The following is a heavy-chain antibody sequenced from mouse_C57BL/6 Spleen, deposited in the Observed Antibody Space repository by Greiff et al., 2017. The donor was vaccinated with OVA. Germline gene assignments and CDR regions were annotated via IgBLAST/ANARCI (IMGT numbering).Heavy chain of an antibody. CDR1: GFTFTDYY. CDR2: IRNKANGYTT. V-gene: IGHV7-3*01. D-gene: IGHD3-2*02. J-gene: IGHJ3*01. Sequence: EVKVIESGGGLVQPGGSLSLSCAASGFTFTDYYMSWVRQPPGKALEWLGFIRNKANGYTTEYSASVKGRFTISRDNSQSILYLQMNALRAEDSATYYCASSDSSGWFAYWGQGTLVTVSA. CDR3: ASSDSSGWFAY.